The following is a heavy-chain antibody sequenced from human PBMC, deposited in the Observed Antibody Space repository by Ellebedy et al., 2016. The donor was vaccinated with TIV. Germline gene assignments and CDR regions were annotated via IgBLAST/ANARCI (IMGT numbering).Heavy chain of an antibody. J-gene: IGHJ5*02. CDR2: IYYSGST. CDR3: ARDLYYGSGSYYGWFDP. V-gene: IGHV4-59*12. D-gene: IGHD3-10*01. CDR1: GGSFSGYY. Sequence: SETLSLXCAVYGGSFSGYYWSWIRQPPGKGLEWIGYIYYSGSTNYNPSLKSRITISVDTSKNQFSLKLSSVTAADTAVYYCARDLYYGSGSYYGWFDPWGQGTLVTVSS.